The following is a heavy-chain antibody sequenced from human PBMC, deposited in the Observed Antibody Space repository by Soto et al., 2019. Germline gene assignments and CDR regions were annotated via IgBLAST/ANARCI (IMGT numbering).Heavy chain of an antibody. Sequence: GGSLRLSCAASGFTFSSYAMSWVRQAPGKGLEWVSAISGSGGSTYYADSVKGRFTISRGNSKNTLYLQMNSLRAEDTAVYYCAKRDDFWSGTTNWFDPWGQGTLVTV. CDR2: ISGSGGST. J-gene: IGHJ5*02. D-gene: IGHD3-3*01. CDR3: AKRDDFWSGTTNWFDP. CDR1: GFTFSSYA. V-gene: IGHV3-23*01.